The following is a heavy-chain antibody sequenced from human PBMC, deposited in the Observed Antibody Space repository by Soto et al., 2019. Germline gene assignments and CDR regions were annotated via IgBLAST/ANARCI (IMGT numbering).Heavy chain of an antibody. D-gene: IGHD2-2*01. CDR1: GFSLSNARMG. Sequence: SGPTLVNPTETLTLTCTVSGFSLSNARMGVSWIRQPPGKALEWLAHIFSNDEKSYSTSLKSRLTISKDTSKSQVVLTMTNMEPVDTDTYYCARRYCSSTRCYLYYFDYWGQGTLVTVSS. CDR3: ARRYCSSTRCYLYYFDY. J-gene: IGHJ4*02. CDR2: IFSNDEK. V-gene: IGHV2-26*01.